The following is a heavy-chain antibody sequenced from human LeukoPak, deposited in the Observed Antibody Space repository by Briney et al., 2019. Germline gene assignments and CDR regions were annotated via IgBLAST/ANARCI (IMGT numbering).Heavy chain of an antibody. CDR1: GFTFSSYG. Sequence: GGSLTLSCTASGFTFSSYGMHWVRQAPGKGLEWVAFIRYDGSNKYYADSVKGRFTISRDNSKNTLYLQMSSLRAEDTAVFYWAKLDDYSNYRPLDYWGQGTLVTVSS. D-gene: IGHD4-11*01. CDR2: IRYDGSNK. J-gene: IGHJ4*02. V-gene: IGHV3-30*02. CDR3: AKLDDYSNYRPLDY.